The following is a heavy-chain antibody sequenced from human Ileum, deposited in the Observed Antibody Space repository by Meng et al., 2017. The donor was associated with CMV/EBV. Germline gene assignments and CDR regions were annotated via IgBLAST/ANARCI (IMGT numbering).Heavy chain of an antibody. CDR2: ISGSGGST. CDR3: ARDDAQYYYDSSGSLDY. Sequence: GGSLRLSCAASGFTFSSYAMSWVRQAPGKGLEWGSAISGSGGSTDYADSVKGRFTISRDNSKNTLYLQMNSLRAEDTALYYCARDDAQYYYDSSGSLDYWGQGTMVTVSS. D-gene: IGHD3-22*01. CDR1: GFTFSSYA. J-gene: IGHJ4*02. V-gene: IGHV3-23*01.